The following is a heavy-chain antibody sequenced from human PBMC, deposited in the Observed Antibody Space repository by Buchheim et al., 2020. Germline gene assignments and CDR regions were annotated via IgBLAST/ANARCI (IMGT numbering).Heavy chain of an antibody. CDR1: GFTFTSYA. Sequence: EVQLLESGGGLVQPGGSLRLSCAASGFTFTSYAMTWVRQAPGKGLEWGSSISAGGDNIYYADSVKGRLNMSRDNSQTRLYVQMNSLRAEDTAIYYCARKPSGENWFDPWGQGTL. CDR3: ARKPSGENWFDP. V-gene: IGHV3-23*01. CDR2: ISAGGDNI. J-gene: IGHJ5*02.